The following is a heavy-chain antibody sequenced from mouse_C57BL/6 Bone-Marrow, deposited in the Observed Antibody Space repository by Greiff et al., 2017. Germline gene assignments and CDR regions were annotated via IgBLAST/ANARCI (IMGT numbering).Heavy chain of an antibody. CDR1: GFSLTSYG. CDR3: ARAGETGTFYFDY. J-gene: IGHJ2*01. V-gene: IGHV2-2*01. CDR2: ICSGGGT. Sequence: QVQLQQSGPGLVQPSQRLSITCKVSGFSLTSYGVHLVRQSPGKGLAWLGVICSGGGTDNNAAFISRLSISKDKSKSQVFFKMNSLQADDTAIYYWARAGETGTFYFDYWGQGTTLTVSS. D-gene: IGHD4-1*01.